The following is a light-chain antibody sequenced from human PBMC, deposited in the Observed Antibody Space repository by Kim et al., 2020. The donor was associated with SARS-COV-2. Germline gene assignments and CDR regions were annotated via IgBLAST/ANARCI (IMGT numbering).Light chain of an antibody. Sequence: GDSVTITRRASQDIGSEVGWYLQKPGKAPQLLIRGASNVHSGVPSRFSGSGFGTEFTLTISSLQPEDFATYFCLQDWSYPLTFGQGTRLEIK. CDR1: QDIGSE. CDR3: LQDWSYPLT. V-gene: IGKV1-6*01. J-gene: IGKJ5*01. CDR2: GAS.